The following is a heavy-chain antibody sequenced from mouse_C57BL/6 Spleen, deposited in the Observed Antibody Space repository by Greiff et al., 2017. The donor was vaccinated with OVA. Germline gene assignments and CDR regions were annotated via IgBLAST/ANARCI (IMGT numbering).Heavy chain of an antibody. CDR2: IHPNSGST. CDR3: ARSERGSSHWYFDV. V-gene: IGHV1-64*01. J-gene: IGHJ1*03. CDR1: GYTFTSYW. D-gene: IGHD1-1*01. Sequence: VQLQQPGAELVKPGASVKLSCTASGYTFTSYWMHWVKQRPGQGLEWIGMIHPNSGSTNYNEKFKSKATLTVDKSSSTAYMQLSSLTSEDSAVYYCARSERGSSHWYFDVWGTGTTVTVSS.